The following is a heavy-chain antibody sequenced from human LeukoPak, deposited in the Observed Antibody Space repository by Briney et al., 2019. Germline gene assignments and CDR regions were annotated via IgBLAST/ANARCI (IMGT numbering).Heavy chain of an antibody. V-gene: IGHV5-51*01. D-gene: IGHD4-17*01. CDR2: IYPGDSDT. CDR1: GYSFTSYW. Sequence: GESLKISCKAYGYSFTSYWIGWVRQMPGKGLEWMGIIYPGDSDTRYSPSFKGQVSISADKSISTAYLQWSSLKASDTAMYYCARSITVTSPFDYWGQGTLVTVSS. CDR3: ARSITVTSPFDY. J-gene: IGHJ4*02.